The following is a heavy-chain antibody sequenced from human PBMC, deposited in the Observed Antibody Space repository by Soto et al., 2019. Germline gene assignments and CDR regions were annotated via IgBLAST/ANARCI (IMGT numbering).Heavy chain of an antibody. J-gene: IGHJ4*02. Sequence: LSLTFTVSGGSISSYYWSWIRQPPGKGLEWIGYIYYSGSTNYNPSLKSRVTISVDTSKTQFSLKLSSVTAADTAVYYCARGERDIVVVAATTYYFDYWGQGTLVTVSS. CDR3: ARGERDIVVVAATTYYFDY. V-gene: IGHV4-59*01. D-gene: IGHD2-15*01. CDR1: GGSISSYY. CDR2: IYYSGST.